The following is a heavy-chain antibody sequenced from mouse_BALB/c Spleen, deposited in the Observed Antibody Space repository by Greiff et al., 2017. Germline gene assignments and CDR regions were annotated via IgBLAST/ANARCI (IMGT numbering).Heavy chain of an antibody. V-gene: IGHV1-87*01. J-gene: IGHJ4*01. D-gene: IGHD2-1*01. CDR2: IYPGDGDT. Sequence: VKLQQSGAELARPGASVKLSCKASGYTFTSYWMQWVKQRPGQGLEWIGAIYPGDGDTRYTQKFKGKATLTADKSSSTAYMQLSSLASEDSAVYYCARGNGNYDFGGAMDYWGQGTSVTVSS. CDR3: ARGNGNYDFGGAMDY. CDR1: GYTFTSYW.